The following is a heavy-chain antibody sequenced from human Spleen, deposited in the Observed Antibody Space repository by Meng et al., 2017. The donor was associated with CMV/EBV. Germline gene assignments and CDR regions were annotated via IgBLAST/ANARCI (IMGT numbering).Heavy chain of an antibody. CDR3: ARELIPHSGQQFNLCY. CDR1: GFAVGGNY. V-gene: IGHV3-11*01. J-gene: IGHJ4*02. Sequence: GESLKISCAASGFAVGGNYLSWVRQAPGKGLEWVSYISSSGNTIYYADSVRGRFTIARDNAKNSLYLQMNSLRAEDTAVYYCARELIPHSGQQFNLCYWGQGSLVTVSS. D-gene: IGHD5-24*01. CDR2: ISSSGNTI.